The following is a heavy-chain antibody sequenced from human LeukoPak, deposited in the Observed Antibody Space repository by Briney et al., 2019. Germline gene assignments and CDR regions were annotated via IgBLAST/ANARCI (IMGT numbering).Heavy chain of an antibody. D-gene: IGHD1-14*01. CDR3: ARKDPGGYYFDY. V-gene: IGHV4-39*07. CDR1: GDSISSSTYY. J-gene: IGHJ4*02. Sequence: SETLSLTCTVSGDSISSSTYYWGWIRQPPGKGLEWIGSFYYSGSTYYNPSLKSRVTISVDTSKTQFSLELRSGTAADTAVYYCARKDPGGYYFDYWGQGTLVTVSS. CDR2: FYYSGST.